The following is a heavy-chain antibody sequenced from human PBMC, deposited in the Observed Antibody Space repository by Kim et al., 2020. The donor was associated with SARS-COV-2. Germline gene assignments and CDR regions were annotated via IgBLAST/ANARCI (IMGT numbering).Heavy chain of an antibody. Sequence: RFTISRDNSKTTLYLQMNSLRAEDTAVYYCAKEVSLAAAARGYYYYGMDVWGQGTTVTVSS. J-gene: IGHJ6*02. CDR3: AKEVSLAAAARGYYYYGMDV. D-gene: IGHD6-13*01. V-gene: IGHV3-30*02.